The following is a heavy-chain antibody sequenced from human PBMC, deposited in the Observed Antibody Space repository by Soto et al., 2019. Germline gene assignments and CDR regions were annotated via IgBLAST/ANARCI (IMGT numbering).Heavy chain of an antibody. CDR1: GFSFSSYA. CDR3: ARWSFLDY. Sequence: PGGSLRLSCTASGFSFSSYALSWVRQAPGKGLEWVSTISGSDGKTYYADSVKGRFSISRDTSKTTLYLEMTSLRVEDTAVYYCARWSFLDYWGQGTRVTCLL. CDR2: ISGSDGKT. D-gene: IGHD1-26*01. V-gene: IGHV3-23*01. J-gene: IGHJ4*02.